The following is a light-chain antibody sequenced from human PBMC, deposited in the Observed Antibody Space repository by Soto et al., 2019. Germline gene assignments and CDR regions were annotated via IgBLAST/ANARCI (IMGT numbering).Light chain of an antibody. CDR1: SSDVGGYNY. CDR2: EVS. Sequence: QSVLAQPASVSGSPGQSITISCTGTSSDVGGYNYVSWYQQHPGKAPKLLIYEVSNRPSGVSSRFSGSKSGNTASLTISGLQAEDEADYYCSSYKISSTPYVFGTGTKVTVL. V-gene: IGLV2-14*01. J-gene: IGLJ1*01. CDR3: SSYKISSTPYV.